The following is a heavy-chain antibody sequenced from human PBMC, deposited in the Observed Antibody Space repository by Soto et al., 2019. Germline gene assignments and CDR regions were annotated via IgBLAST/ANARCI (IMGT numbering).Heavy chain of an antibody. V-gene: IGHV3-74*01. Sequence: GGSLRLSCAASGFTLSSYWMHWVRQAPGKGLVWVSRINSDGSNTRYADSVKGRFTISRDNAKNTLYLQMNSLRAEDTAVYYCARDFDLQEQGYYFDYWGQGTLVTVSS. CDR2: INSDGSNT. CDR3: ARDFDLQEQGYYFDY. J-gene: IGHJ4*02. D-gene: IGHD3-9*01. CDR1: GFTLSSYW.